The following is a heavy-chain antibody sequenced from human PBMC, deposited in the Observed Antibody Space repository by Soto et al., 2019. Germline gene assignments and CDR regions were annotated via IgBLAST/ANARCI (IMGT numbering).Heavy chain of an antibody. CDR2: INAGNGNT. CDR3: ARAGIAVAYYYFDY. V-gene: IGHV1-3*01. J-gene: IGHJ4*02. D-gene: IGHD6-19*01. Sequence: QVQLVQSGAEVKKPGASVKVSCKASGYTFTSYAMHWVRQAPGQRLEWMGWINAGNGNTKYSQKFQGRVTITRDTSASTAYMELSSLRSEDTAVYYCARAGIAVAYYYFDYWGQGTLVTVSS. CDR1: GYTFTSYA.